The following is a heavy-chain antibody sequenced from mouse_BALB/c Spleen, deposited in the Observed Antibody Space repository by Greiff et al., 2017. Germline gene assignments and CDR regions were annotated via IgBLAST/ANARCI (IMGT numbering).Heavy chain of an antibody. Sequence: EVKLMESGPGLVKPSQSLSLTCSVTGYSITSGYYWNWIRQFPGNKLEWMGYISYDGSNNYNPSLKNRISITRDTSKNQFFLKLNSVTTEDTATYYCASLYLDVWGAGTTVTVSS. CDR3: ASLYLDV. CDR1: GYSITSGYY. D-gene: IGHD1-1*01. V-gene: IGHV3-6*02. J-gene: IGHJ1*01. CDR2: ISYDGSN.